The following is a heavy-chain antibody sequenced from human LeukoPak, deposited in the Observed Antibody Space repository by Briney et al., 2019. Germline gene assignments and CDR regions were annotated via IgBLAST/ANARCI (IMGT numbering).Heavy chain of an antibody. CDR2: FDPEDGET. CDR3: ATDKQLLVPTNHPPTYGMDV. D-gene: IGHD2-15*01. V-gene: IGHV1-24*01. J-gene: IGHJ6*04. CDR1: GYTLTELS. Sequence: GASVKVSCKVSGYTLTELSMHWVRQAPGKGLEWMGGFDPEDGETIYAQKFQGRVTMTEDTSTDTAYMELSSQRSEDTAVYYCATDKQLLVPTNHPPTYGMDVWGKGTTVTVSS.